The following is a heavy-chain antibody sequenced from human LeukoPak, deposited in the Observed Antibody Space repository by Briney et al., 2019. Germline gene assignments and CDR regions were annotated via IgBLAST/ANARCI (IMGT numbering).Heavy chain of an antibody. CDR3: ARGHYYGSGRVDWFDH. CDR1: GGSISSSNW. V-gene: IGHV4-4*02. J-gene: IGHJ5*02. CDR2: IYHSGNT. Sequence: SETLSLTCAVSGGSISSSNWWSWVRPPPGKGLEWIGEIYHSGNTNYNPSLKSRVTISVDKSKNQFSLKLSSVTAADTAVYYCARGHYYGSGRVDWFDHWGQGTLVTVSS. D-gene: IGHD3-10*01.